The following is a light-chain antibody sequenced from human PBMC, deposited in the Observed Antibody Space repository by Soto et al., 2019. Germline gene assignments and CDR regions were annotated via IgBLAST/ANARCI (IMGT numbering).Light chain of an antibody. J-gene: IGKJ1*01. Sequence: EIVMTQSPATLSVSPGERATLSCRASQSVSSNLAWYQQKPGQAPRLLIYGASTRATGIPARFIGSGSGTEFTLTISSLQSEDFAVDYCQHYNNWPPWTFGQGTKVEIK. CDR1: QSVSSN. V-gene: IGKV3-15*01. CDR2: GAS. CDR3: QHYNNWPPWT.